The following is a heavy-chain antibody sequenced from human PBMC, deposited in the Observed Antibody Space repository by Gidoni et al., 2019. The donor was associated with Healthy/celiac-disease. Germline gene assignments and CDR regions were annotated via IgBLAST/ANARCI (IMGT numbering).Heavy chain of an antibody. V-gene: IGHV3-74*01. CDR3: TRDGNDAFDI. CDR1: GFTFSSYW. J-gene: IGHJ3*02. Sequence: EVQLVESGGGLVQPGGSLRLSCAASGFTFSSYWMHWVRQAPGKVLVWVSRINSDGSGLSFADSVKGRFAISRDSGENTVYLQMNSLRAEDTAVYFCTRDGNDAFDIWGQGTMVTVSS. D-gene: IGHD1-1*01. CDR2: INSDGSGL.